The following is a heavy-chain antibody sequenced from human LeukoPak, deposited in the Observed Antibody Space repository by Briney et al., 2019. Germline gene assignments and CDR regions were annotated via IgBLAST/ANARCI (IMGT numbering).Heavy chain of an antibody. CDR3: ARGQT. CDR2: IKEDGSEI. V-gene: IGHV3-7*01. J-gene: IGHJ4*02. CDR1: GFTFSRYW. Sequence: PGGSLRLSCAASGFTFSRYWMSWVRQAPGKGLEWVANIKEDGSEIYYVDSVKGRLTISRDNAKNSLYLQMSSLRAEDTAVYYCARGQTWGQGTLVIVSS.